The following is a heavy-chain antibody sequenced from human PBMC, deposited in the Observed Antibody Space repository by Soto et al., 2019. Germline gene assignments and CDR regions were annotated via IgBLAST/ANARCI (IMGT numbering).Heavy chain of an antibody. CDR3: ARLGGEWLFGVHMDV. CDR2: IYAGGSS. V-gene: IGHV4-4*08. J-gene: IGHJ6*03. CDR1: GSSIGRFY. D-gene: IGHD3-3*01. Sequence: QVQLQESGPGQVKPSETLSLTCSVSGSSIGRFYWSWIRQSPGKGLGWIGYIYAGGSSNYNPSLKSRVTMSIDTSTNQLSLILSSVTAADTAIYYCARLGGEWLFGVHMDVWGKGTTVTVSS.